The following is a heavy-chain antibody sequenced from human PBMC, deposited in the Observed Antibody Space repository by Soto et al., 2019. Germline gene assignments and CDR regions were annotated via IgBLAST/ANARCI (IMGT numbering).Heavy chain of an antibody. CDR1: GFSLSTTGVG. V-gene: IGHV2-5*02. D-gene: IGHD3-10*01. Sequence: QITLKESGPTLVKPTQTLTLTCTFSGFSLSTTGVGVGWIRQPPGKALEWLALVYWDDDKRYNLFLKSRLAITKDTSNNQVVLTMTNMDPVDTATYYCAHAAFGEFVGSFGYWGQGTLVTVSS. CDR2: VYWDDDK. CDR3: AHAAFGEFVGSFGY. J-gene: IGHJ4*02.